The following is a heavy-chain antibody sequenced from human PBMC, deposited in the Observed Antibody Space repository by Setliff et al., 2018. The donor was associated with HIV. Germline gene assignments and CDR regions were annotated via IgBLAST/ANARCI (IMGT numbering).Heavy chain of an antibody. CDR1: RGSLSTYY. Sequence: SETLSLTCSIHRGSLSTYYWSWIRHSPGKGLEWIGEINHSGDTNYNPSLEGRVSMSRDTSRNRFSLRLTSVTAADTAVYYCARGVHCTSTTCYPSFYFDYWGQGIMVTVSS. CDR3: ARGVHCTSTTCYPSFYFDY. CDR2: INHSGDT. D-gene: IGHD2-2*01. J-gene: IGHJ4*02. V-gene: IGHV4-34*01.